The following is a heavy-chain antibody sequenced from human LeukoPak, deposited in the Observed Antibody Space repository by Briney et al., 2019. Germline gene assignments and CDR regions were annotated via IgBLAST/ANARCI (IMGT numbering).Heavy chain of an antibody. V-gene: IGHV3-11*04. J-gene: IGHJ4*02. D-gene: IGHD5-18*01. CDR3: ARWGVSAVQLWFTLDY. CDR2: ISSSGSTI. CDR1: GFTFSDYY. Sequence: PGGSLRLSCAASGFTFSDYYMSWIRQAPGKGLEWVSYISSSGSTIYYADSVKGRFTISRDNAKNSLYLQMNSLRAEDTAVYYCARWGVSAVQLWFTLDYWGQGTLVTVSS.